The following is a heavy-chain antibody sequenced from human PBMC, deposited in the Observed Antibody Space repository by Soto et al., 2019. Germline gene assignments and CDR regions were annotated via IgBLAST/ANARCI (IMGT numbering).Heavy chain of an antibody. CDR1: GGSISSGGYY. J-gene: IGHJ4*02. CDR3: ARLAAAAGLYFDY. V-gene: IGHV4-31*03. Sequence: TSETLSLTCTVSGGSISSGGYYWSWIRQHPGKGLEWIGYIYYSGSTYYNPSLKSRVTISVDTSKNQFSLKLSSVTAADTAVYYCARLAAAAGLYFDYWGQGTLVTVSS. D-gene: IGHD6-13*01. CDR2: IYYSGST.